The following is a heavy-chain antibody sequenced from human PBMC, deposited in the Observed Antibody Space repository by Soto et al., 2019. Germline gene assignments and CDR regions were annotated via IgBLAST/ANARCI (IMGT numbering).Heavy chain of an antibody. CDR1: GFMFSTYL. V-gene: IGHV3-7*01. D-gene: IGHD3-16*01. CDR2: IRQGGNEK. Sequence: GGSLRLSCTASGFMFSTYLMSWVRQAPGKGLEWVANIRQGGNEKFYVDSEKGRFTISRDNAKKSLYLQMNSLRAEDTAVYYCVGALTYEVPYYYYGMDVWGQGTTVTVSS. J-gene: IGHJ6*02. CDR3: VGALTYEVPYYYYGMDV.